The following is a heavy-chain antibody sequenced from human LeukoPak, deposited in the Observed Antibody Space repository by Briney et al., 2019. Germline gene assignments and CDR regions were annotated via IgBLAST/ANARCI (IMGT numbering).Heavy chain of an antibody. CDR2: IIPIFGTA. D-gene: IGHD2-2*01. Sequence: SVKVSCKASGGTFSSYAISWVRQAPGQGLEWMGGIIPIFGTANYAQKFQGRVTAYMELSSLRSEDTAVYYCARMDSDCSSTSCPPPLDYWGQGTLVTVSS. V-gene: IGHV1-69*01. CDR1: GGTFSSYA. J-gene: IGHJ4*02. CDR3: ARMDSDCSSTSCPPPLDY.